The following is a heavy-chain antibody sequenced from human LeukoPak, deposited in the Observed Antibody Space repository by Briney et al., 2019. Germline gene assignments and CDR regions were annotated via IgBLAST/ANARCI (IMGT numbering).Heavy chain of an antibody. J-gene: IGHJ4*02. Sequence: GGSLRLSCAASGMTFSDHWMHWVRQAPGKGLVWVSLIKTDGLTTIYADSVRGRFTISRDNSKNTLYLQMNSLRAEDTAVYYCAKDGEVDYFDYWGQGTLVTVSS. V-gene: IGHV3-74*01. CDR3: AKDGEVDYFDY. CDR2: IKTDGLTT. CDR1: GMTFSDHW.